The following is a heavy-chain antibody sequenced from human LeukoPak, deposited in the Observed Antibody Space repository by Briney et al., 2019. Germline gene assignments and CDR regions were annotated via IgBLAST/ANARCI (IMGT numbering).Heavy chain of an antibody. CDR3: ARDGIAVAGTARYYYYGMDV. Sequence: PGGSLRLSCAASGFTFSSYSMNWVRQAPGKGLEWVSSISSSSSYIYYADSVKGRFTISRDNAKSSLYLQMNSLRAEDTAVYYCARDGIAVAGTARYYYYGMDVWGQGTTVTVSS. V-gene: IGHV3-21*01. D-gene: IGHD6-19*01. CDR2: ISSSSSYI. CDR1: GFTFSSYS. J-gene: IGHJ6*02.